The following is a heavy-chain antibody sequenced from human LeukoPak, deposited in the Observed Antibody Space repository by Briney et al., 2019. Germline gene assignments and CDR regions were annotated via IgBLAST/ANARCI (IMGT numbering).Heavy chain of an antibody. J-gene: IGHJ4*02. Sequence: SETLSLTCAGYGGSFSGYYWSWIRQPPGKGLEWIGEINHSGSTNYNLSLKSRVTISVDTSKNQFSLKLSSVTAADTAVYYCARAHPGGPADIVVVPAALNFDYWGQGTLVTVSS. D-gene: IGHD2-2*01. CDR1: GGSFSGYY. V-gene: IGHV4-34*01. CDR3: ARAHPGGPADIVVVPAALNFDY. CDR2: INHSGST.